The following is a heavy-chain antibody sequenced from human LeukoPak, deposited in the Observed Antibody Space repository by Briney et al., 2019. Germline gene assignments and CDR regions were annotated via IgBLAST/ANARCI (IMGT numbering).Heavy chain of an antibody. V-gene: IGHV4-59*01. Sequence: PSETLSLTCTVSGGSISSYYWSWIRQPPGKGLEWIGYIYYSGSTNYNPSLKSRVTISVDTSKNQFSLKLSSVTAADTAVYYCARHPPVVEGATDYFDYWGQGTLVTVSS. D-gene: IGHD1-26*01. J-gene: IGHJ4*02. CDR3: ARHPPVVEGATDYFDY. CDR1: GGSISSYY. CDR2: IYYSGST.